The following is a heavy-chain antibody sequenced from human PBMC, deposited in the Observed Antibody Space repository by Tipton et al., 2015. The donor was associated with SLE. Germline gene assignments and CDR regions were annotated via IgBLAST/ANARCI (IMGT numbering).Heavy chain of an antibody. CDR2: IYPGDSDT. CDR1: GYSFSEYW. CDR3: ARKDIAVAGFSFHH. Sequence: VQLVQSGAEVKKPGESLKISCKGSGYSFSEYWIAWVRQMPGKGLEWMGMIYPGDSDTRYSPSFQGQVTISADKSISTAYLQWSSLKAPDTAMYYCARKDIAVAGFSFHHWGQGTLVTVSS. J-gene: IGHJ1*01. D-gene: IGHD6-19*01. V-gene: IGHV5-51*03.